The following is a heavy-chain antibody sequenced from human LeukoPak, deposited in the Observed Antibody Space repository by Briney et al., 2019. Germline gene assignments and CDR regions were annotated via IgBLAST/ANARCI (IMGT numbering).Heavy chain of an antibody. CDR2: IKQDGSEK. J-gene: IGHJ3*02. V-gene: IGHV3-7*01. Sequence: PAGSLRLSCAASGFTFSSYWMSWVRQAPGKGLEWMANIKQDGSEKYYVDSVKGRFTISRDNAKNSLYLQMNSLRAEDTAVYYCARDLAGPPQEAFDIWGQGTMVTVSS. CDR1: GFTFSSYW. CDR3: ARDLAGPPQEAFDI.